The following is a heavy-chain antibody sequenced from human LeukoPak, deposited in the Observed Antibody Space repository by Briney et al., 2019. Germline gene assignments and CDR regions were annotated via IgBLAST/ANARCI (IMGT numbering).Heavy chain of an antibody. Sequence: SETLSLTCTVSGGSISSYYWSWIRQPAGKGLEWIGHMYTSGSTNYNPSLKSRVTMSVDTSKNQFSLKLSSVTAADTAVYYCARVDTAMVHYYYFDYWGQGTLVTVSS. CDR1: GGSISSYY. D-gene: IGHD5-18*01. CDR2: MYTSGST. V-gene: IGHV4-4*07. J-gene: IGHJ4*02. CDR3: ARVDTAMVHYYYFDY.